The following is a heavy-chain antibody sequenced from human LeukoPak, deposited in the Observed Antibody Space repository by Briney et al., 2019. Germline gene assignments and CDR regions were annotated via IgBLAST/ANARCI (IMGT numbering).Heavy chain of an antibody. CDR2: ISSSSSYI. V-gene: IGHV3-21*01. CDR1: GFTFSSYS. D-gene: IGHD2-2*01. Sequence: PGGSLRLSCAASGFTFSSYSMNWVRQAPGKGLEWVSSISSSSSYIYYADSVKGRFTISRDNAKNSLYLQMNSLRAEDTAVYYCARGGYCSSTCCYFWFDPWGQGTLVTVSS. J-gene: IGHJ5*02. CDR3: ARGGYCSSTCCYFWFDP.